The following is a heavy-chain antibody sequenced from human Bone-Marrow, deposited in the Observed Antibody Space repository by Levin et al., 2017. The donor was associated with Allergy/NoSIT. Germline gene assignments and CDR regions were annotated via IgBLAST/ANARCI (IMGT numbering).Heavy chain of an antibody. CDR1: GDSISSGTYS. J-gene: IGHJ5*02. D-gene: IGHD3-22*01. CDR3: AGAPYYYDSRGFYYIPWFDP. CDR2: IYHSGNT. Sequence: LRLSCTVSGDSISSGTYSWSWIRQPPGKGLEWIGYIYHSGNTYYSPSLKSRVTMSLDRSKNQFSLKLTSVTAADTAVYYCAGAPYYYDSRGFYYIPWFDPWGQGTLVTVSS. V-gene: IGHV4-30-2*01.